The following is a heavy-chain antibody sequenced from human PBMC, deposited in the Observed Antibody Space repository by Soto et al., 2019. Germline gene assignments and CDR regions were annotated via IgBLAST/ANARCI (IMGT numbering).Heavy chain of an antibody. Sequence: GGSLRLSCAASGFTFSSYAMSWVRQAPGKGLEWVSAISGSGGSTYYADSVKGRFTISRDNSKNTLYLQMNSLRTEDTAVYYCAKDIPQAVAGHPYAFDIWGQGTMVTVSS. CDR3: AKDIPQAVAGHPYAFDI. CDR1: GFTFSSYA. CDR2: ISGSGGST. D-gene: IGHD6-19*01. J-gene: IGHJ3*02. V-gene: IGHV3-23*01.